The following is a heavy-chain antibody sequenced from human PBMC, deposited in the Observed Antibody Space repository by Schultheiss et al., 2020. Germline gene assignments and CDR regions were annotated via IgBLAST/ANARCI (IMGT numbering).Heavy chain of an antibody. Sequence: SETLSLTCAVYGGSFSGYYWSWIRQPPGKGLEWIGEINYSGSTNYNPSLKSRVTISLDTSKNQFSLTLSSVTAADTAVYYCARPWGAYNWFDPWGQGTLVTVSS. CDR1: GGSFSGYY. V-gene: IGHV4-34*01. CDR3: ARPWGAYNWFDP. CDR2: INYSGST. J-gene: IGHJ5*02. D-gene: IGHD3-16*01.